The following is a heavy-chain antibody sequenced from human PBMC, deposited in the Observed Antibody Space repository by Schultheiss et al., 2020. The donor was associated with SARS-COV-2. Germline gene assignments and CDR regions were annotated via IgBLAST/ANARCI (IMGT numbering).Heavy chain of an antibody. CDR3: AKDRDYGRGFDY. CDR2: IYYSGST. Sequence: SETLSLTCAVSGGSISSSHWWSWVRQPPGKGLEWIGYIYYSGSTNYNPSLKSRVTISVDTSKNQFSLKLSSVTAADTAVYYCAKDRDYGRGFDYWGQGTLVTVSS. D-gene: IGHD4/OR15-4a*01. CDR1: GGSISSSHW. J-gene: IGHJ4*02. V-gene: IGHV4-4*02.